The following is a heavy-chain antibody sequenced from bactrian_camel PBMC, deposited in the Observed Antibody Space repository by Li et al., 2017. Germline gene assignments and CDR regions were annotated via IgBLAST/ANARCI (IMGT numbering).Heavy chain of an antibody. CDR2: IDTRGSV. V-gene: IGHV3S53*01. Sequence: VQLVESGGGSVQAGGPLRLSCVASGGTYSHYRPYCMAWFRQPPGKSREGVAAIDTRGSVTIADSVKGRFTISQDNARITAYLQMASLRPEDTAVYYCVPVALEERDGLVSCARWSQGTQVTVSS. CDR1: GGTYSHYRPYC. D-gene: IGHD1*01. J-gene: IGHJ4*01.